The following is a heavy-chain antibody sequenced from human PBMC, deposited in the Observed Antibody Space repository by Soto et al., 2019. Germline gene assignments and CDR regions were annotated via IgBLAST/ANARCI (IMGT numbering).Heavy chain of an antibody. J-gene: IGHJ4*02. V-gene: IGHV3-30-3*01. D-gene: IGHD2-15*01. CDR1: GLTFSSYG. Sequence: QVQLVESGGGVVQPGRSLRLSCAASGLTFSSYGMNWVRQAPGKGLEWVAVISYDGSDKYYADSVKGRFTISRDNSKNTLFLQMNSLRADDTAVYYCAREINSHFDYWGQGTLVTGSS. CDR2: ISYDGSDK. CDR3: AREINSHFDY.